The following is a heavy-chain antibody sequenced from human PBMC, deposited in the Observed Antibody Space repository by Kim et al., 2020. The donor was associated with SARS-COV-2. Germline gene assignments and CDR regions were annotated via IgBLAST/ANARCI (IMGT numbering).Heavy chain of an antibody. Sequence: SETLSLTCTVSGGSISSSSYYWGWIRQPPGKGLEWIGSIYYSGSTYYNPSLKSRVTISVDTSKNQFSLKLSSVTAADTAVYYCARHTHDLPIHQIVGSHGDPNWFDPWGQGTLVTVSS. J-gene: IGHJ5*02. CDR3: ARHTHDLPIHQIVGSHGDPNWFDP. D-gene: IGHD4-17*01. CDR2: IYYSGST. CDR1: GGSISSSSYY. V-gene: IGHV4-39*01.